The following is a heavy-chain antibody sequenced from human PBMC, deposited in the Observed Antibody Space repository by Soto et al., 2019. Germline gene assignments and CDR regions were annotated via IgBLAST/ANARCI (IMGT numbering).Heavy chain of an antibody. J-gene: IGHJ6*02. V-gene: IGHV3-7*03. Sequence: EAQLVESGGGLVQPGGSLRLSCAASGFTFSSHWMSWVRQAPGKGLEWVANIKQDGIEKYYVDSVMGRFTISRDNAKNSLYLQMNSLRAEDTAVYYCARAPYSRSTQYWYYNYGMDVWGQGTTVTVSS. CDR2: IKQDGIEK. CDR3: ARAPYSRSTQYWYYNYGMDV. CDR1: GFTFSSHW. D-gene: IGHD6-13*01.